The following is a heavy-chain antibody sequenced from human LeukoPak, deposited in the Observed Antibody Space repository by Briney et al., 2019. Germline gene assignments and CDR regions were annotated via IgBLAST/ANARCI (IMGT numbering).Heavy chain of an antibody. V-gene: IGHV1-18*01. Sequence: VASVKVSCKASGYTFTSYGISWVRQAPGQGLEWMGWISAYNGNTNYAQKLQGRVTMTTDTSTSTAYMELRSLRSDDTAVYYCSRDEYEKYCGGDCYSHFQHWGQGTLVTVSS. CDR1: GYTFTSYG. J-gene: IGHJ1*01. CDR2: ISAYNGNT. CDR3: SRDEYEKYCGGDCYSHFQH. D-gene: IGHD2-21*02.